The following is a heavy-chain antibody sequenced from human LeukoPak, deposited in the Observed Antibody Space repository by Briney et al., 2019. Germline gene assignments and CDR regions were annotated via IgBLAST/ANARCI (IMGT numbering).Heavy chain of an antibody. CDR1: GYTFTGYY. Sequence: ASVKVSCKASGYTFTGYYMHWVRQAPGQGLEWMGWINPNSCDTNYAQKFQGRVTITRDTPISTAYMELSRLRSDDTAVYYCATEYYFDSSGTALDYWGQGTLVTVSS. CDR3: ATEYYFDSSGTALDY. V-gene: IGHV1-2*02. CDR2: INPNSCDT. J-gene: IGHJ4*02. D-gene: IGHD3-22*01.